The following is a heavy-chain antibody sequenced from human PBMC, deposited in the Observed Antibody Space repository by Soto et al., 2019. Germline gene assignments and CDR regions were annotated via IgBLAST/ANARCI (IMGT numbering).Heavy chain of an antibody. CDR1: GFTFTRYS. V-gene: IGHV3-21*06. CDR2: ISSTTNYI. J-gene: IGHJ4*02. CDR3: ARESEDLTSNFDY. Sequence: GGSLRLSCAASGFTFTRYSMNWVRQAPGKGLEWVSSISSTTNYIYYGDSMKGRFTIARDNAKNSLYPELNSLSAEDTAVYYCARESEDLTSNFDYWGQGTLVTVSS.